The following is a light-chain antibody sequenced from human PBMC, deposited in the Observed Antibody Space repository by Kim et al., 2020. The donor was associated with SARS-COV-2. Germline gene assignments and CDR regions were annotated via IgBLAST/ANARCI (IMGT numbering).Light chain of an antibody. CDR3: QQYKTEPWT. CDR2: KTS. CDR1: QSIISW. V-gene: IGKV1-5*03. J-gene: IGKJ1*01. Sequence: DVQMTQSPSTLSASIGDRVTITCRASQSIISWLAWYQQRPGQAPKLLIYKTSTLESGVPSRFSGDGYGTEFSLTIAGLQPDDFATYYCQQYKTEPWTFGQGTKVEI.